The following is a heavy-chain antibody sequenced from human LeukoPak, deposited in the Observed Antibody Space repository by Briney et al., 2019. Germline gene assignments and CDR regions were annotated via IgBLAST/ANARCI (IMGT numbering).Heavy chain of an antibody. CDR1: GFRFSSQE. Sequence: GGSLRLSCAASGFRFSSQEMAWVRQAPGKGLEWVSYMSKDGRTIYYADSVKGRFTISRDNTRNSLFLQLNSLRADDTGFYYCARGSYTGFDLHFDSWGQGTLVTISS. CDR3: ARGSYTGFDLHFDS. J-gene: IGHJ4*02. CDR2: MSKDGRTI. V-gene: IGHV3-48*03. D-gene: IGHD5-12*01.